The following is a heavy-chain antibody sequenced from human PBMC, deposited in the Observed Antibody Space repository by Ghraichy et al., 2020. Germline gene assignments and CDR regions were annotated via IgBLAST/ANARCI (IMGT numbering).Heavy chain of an antibody. D-gene: IGHD1-26*01. Sequence: GGSLRLSCAASGFTFSSYSMNWVRQAPGKGLEWVSSISSSSSYIYYADSVKGRFTISRDNAKNSLYLQMNSLRAEDTAVYYCARDRQKWELLGTSDAFDIWGQGTMVTVSS. CDR2: ISSSSSYI. CDR3: ARDRQKWELLGTSDAFDI. CDR1: GFTFSSYS. J-gene: IGHJ3*02. V-gene: IGHV3-21*01.